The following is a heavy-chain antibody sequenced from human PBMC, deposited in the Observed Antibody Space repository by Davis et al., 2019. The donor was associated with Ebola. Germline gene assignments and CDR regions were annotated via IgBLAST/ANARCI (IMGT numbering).Heavy chain of an antibody. D-gene: IGHD5-18*01. CDR1: GGSISSGGYY. J-gene: IGHJ5*02. CDR2: IYYSGST. Sequence: LRLSCTVSGGSISSGGYYWSWIRQHPGKGLEWIGYIYYSGSTYYNPSLKSRVTISVDTSKNQFSLKLSPVTAADTAVYYCARVAAMVWFDPWGQGTLVTVSS. V-gene: IGHV4-31*03. CDR3: ARVAAMVWFDP.